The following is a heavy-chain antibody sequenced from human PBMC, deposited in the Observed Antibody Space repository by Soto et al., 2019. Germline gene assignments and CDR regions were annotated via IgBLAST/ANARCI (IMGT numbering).Heavy chain of an antibody. D-gene: IGHD2-8*01. Sequence: PGGSLRLSCAASGFTFSSYAMSWVRQAPGKGLEWVSAISGSGGSTYCADSVKGRFTISRDNSKNTLYLQMNSLRAEDTAVYYCATPNPGYFTNGVCYTVNYYYYGMDVWGQGTTVTVSS. V-gene: IGHV3-23*01. CDR3: ATPNPGYFTNGVCYTVNYYYYGMDV. CDR2: ISGSGGST. J-gene: IGHJ6*02. CDR1: GFTFSSYA.